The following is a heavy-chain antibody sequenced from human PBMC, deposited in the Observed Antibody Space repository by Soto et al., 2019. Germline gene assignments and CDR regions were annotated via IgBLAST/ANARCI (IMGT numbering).Heavy chain of an antibody. CDR3: TTDSYSTIIIVRFDY. Sequence: GGSLSLSCAASGFPFPNAWMNWVRQAPGKGLEWVGRIKSTIDGGTTDYAEPVKGRFAISRDDSNNMVYLQMNSLKIEDTAVYYCTTDSYSTIIIVRFDYWGHGTLVTVSS. D-gene: IGHD3-22*01. CDR1: GFPFPNAW. J-gene: IGHJ4*01. V-gene: IGHV3-15*07. CDR2: IKSTIDGGTT.